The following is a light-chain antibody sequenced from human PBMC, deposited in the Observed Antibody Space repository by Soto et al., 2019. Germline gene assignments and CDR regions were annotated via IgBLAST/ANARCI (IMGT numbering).Light chain of an antibody. Sequence: IVMTQSPATLSVSXGERATLYCRVSHSVSSNLASYHQKPGQAXRLVIXGASTRATGIQARFSGSGSGKEFTLTISSLQSEDFAVYYCKQYNNWLSFTFGGGTKVDIK. V-gene: IGKV3-15*01. CDR2: GAS. J-gene: IGKJ4*01. CDR1: HSVSSN. CDR3: KQYNNWLSFT.